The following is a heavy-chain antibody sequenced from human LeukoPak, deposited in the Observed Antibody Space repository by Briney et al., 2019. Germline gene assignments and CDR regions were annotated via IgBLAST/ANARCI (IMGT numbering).Heavy chain of an antibody. CDR1: GFTFSSYG. Sequence: PGGSLRLSCAASGFTFSSYGMSWVRQAPGKGLEWVSAISGSGGSTYYADSVKGRFTISRDNSKNTLYLQMNSLRAEDTAVYYCAKGSVLRYFDWSSPYYFDYWGRGTLVTVSS. D-gene: IGHD3-9*01. CDR2: ISGSGGST. J-gene: IGHJ4*02. CDR3: AKGSVLRYFDWSSPYYFDY. V-gene: IGHV3-23*01.